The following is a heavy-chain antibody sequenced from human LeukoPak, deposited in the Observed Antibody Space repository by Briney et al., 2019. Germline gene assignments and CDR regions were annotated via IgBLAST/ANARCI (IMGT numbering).Heavy chain of an antibody. Sequence: GGSLRLSCGASGFTFSSYTLTWVRQAPGKGREWVSSISRSSSYIYYADSVKGRFTISRDNAKNSLYLQMNSLRAEDTAVYYCARDRYSDYYDSSGEFAYWGQGTLVTVSS. J-gene: IGHJ4*02. CDR2: ISRSSSYI. CDR3: ARDRYSDYYDSSGEFAY. V-gene: IGHV3-21*01. D-gene: IGHD3-22*01. CDR1: GFTFSSYT.